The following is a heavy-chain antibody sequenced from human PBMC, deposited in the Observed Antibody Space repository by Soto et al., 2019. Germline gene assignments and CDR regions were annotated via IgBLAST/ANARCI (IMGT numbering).Heavy chain of an antibody. CDR1: GYIFTSCC. CDR2: IYPGDSDT. Sequence: PRDCVEISRKCSGYIFTSCCLGWVVQMPGKGLEWMGIIYPGDSDTRYSPSFQGQVTISADKSISTAYLQWSSLKAADTAMYYCARNSPIAAAGSYYYYGMDVWGQGTTVTVS. V-gene: IGHV5-51*01. D-gene: IGHD6-13*01. J-gene: IGHJ6*02. CDR3: ARNSPIAAAGSYYYYGMDV.